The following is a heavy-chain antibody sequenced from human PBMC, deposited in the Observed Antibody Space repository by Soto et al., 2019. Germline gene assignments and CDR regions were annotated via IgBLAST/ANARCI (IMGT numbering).Heavy chain of an antibody. CDR2: IIPIFGTA. J-gene: IGHJ6*02. CDR1: GGTFSSYA. Sequence: SVKVSCKASGGTFSSYAISWVRQAPGQGLEWMGGIIPIFGTANYAQKFQGRVTITADESTSTAYMGLSSLRSEDTAVYYCARGSWITGTVPHYYYYGMDVWGQGTTVPVSS. D-gene: IGHD1-7*01. CDR3: ARGSWITGTVPHYYYYGMDV. V-gene: IGHV1-69*13.